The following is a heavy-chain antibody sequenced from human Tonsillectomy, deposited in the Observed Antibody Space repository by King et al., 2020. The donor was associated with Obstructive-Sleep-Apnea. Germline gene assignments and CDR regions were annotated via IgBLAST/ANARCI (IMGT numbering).Heavy chain of an antibody. CDR3: ARGYCSGGSCRYFDY. Sequence: VQLQQWGAGLLKPSETLSLTCAVYGGSFSGYYWSWIRQPPGKGLEWIGEINHSGSTNYNPSLKSRGTISVDTSKNQFSLKLSSVTAADTAVYYCARGYCSGGSCRYFDYWGQGTLVTVSS. J-gene: IGHJ4*02. V-gene: IGHV4-34*01. CDR1: GGSFSGYY. D-gene: IGHD2-15*01. CDR2: INHSGST.